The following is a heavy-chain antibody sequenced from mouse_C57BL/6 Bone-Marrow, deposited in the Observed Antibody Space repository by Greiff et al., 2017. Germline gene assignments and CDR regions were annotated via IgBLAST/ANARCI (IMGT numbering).Heavy chain of an antibody. V-gene: IGHV7-3*01. J-gene: IGHJ4*01. Sequence: EVQRVESGGGLVQPGGSLSLSCAASGFTFTDYYMSWVRQPPGKALEWLGFIRNKANGYTSEYSASVKGRFTISRDTSQSILYLQTNALRAEDSATYYCAGYIYDGYDLYAMDYWGQGTSVTVSS. CDR2: IRNKANGYTS. D-gene: IGHD2-3*01. CDR1: GFTFTDYY. CDR3: AGYIYDGYDLYAMDY.